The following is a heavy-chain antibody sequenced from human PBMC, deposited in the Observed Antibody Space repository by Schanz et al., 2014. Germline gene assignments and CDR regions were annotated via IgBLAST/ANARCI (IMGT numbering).Heavy chain of an antibody. J-gene: IGHJ5*02. Sequence: EVQLVESGGGLVKPGGSLRLSCAASGFTFSSYSMNWVRQAPGKGLEWVSSISRSSSSIYYADSVKGRFTISRDNAKNSLYLQMHSLRAEDTAVYYCASRSVYAPTWGQGILVTVSS. D-gene: IGHD2-8*01. CDR3: ASRSVYAPT. V-gene: IGHV3-21*01. CDR2: ISRSSSSI. CDR1: GFTFSSYS.